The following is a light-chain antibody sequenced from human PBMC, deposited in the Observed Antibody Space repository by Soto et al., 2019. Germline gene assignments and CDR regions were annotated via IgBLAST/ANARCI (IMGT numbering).Light chain of an antibody. CDR2: DAS. CDR3: QQRSNWPPLT. V-gene: IGKV3-11*01. J-gene: IGKJ4*01. Sequence: EIVMTQSPATLSLSPPESATLSCRASQSVSRFLAWYQRRPGQAPRLLIYDASNRASDIPARFSGSGSGTDFTLTISSLEPEDSAVYYCQQRSNWPPLTFGGGTKVDIK. CDR1: QSVSRF.